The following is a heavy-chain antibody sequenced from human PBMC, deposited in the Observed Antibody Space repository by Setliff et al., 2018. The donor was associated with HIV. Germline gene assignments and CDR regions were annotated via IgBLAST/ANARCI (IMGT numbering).Heavy chain of an antibody. CDR3: ARPTTGLGGGAAFDI. D-gene: IGHD2-8*01. J-gene: IGHJ3*02. Sequence: SETLSLTCAVSGGSVDSRDYYWGWIRQPPGKGLEWIGDILYGGTTYYTPSLKSRVSISVDTSRNQFSLRLNSVTAADTAVYYCARPTTGLGGGAAFDIWGQGTMVT. CDR2: ILYGGTT. V-gene: IGHV4-39*01. CDR1: GGSVDSRDYY.